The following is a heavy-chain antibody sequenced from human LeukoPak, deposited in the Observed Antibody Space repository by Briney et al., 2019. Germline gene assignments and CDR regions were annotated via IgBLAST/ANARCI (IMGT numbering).Heavy chain of an antibody. D-gene: IGHD3-10*01. Sequence: GRSLRLSCVASGFTFSSYAIQWVRQTPGKGLEFVANIKEDGSEIFYLDSVKGRFTISRDNAKNSVYLQMNSLRAEDTAVYYCARSPDGVDNWGQGTLVTVSS. CDR3: ARSPDGVDN. V-gene: IGHV3-7*01. CDR1: GFTFSSYA. CDR2: IKEDGSEI. J-gene: IGHJ4*02.